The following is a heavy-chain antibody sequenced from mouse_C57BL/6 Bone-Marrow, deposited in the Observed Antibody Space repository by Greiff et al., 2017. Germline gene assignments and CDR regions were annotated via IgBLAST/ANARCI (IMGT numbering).Heavy chain of an antibody. J-gene: IGHJ3*01. Sequence: QVQLQQPGAELVKPGASVKLSCKASGYTFTSYWMQWVKQRPGQGLEWIGEIDPSDSDTNNNQKFKGKATLTVDKSSSTAYMQLSSLTSEDSAVYYCARSRDYGSRAPLLFAFWGPGTLVTVSA. CDR1: GYTFTSYW. V-gene: IGHV1-50*01. CDR2: IDPSDSDT. CDR3: ARSRDYGSRAPLLFAF. D-gene: IGHD1-1*01.